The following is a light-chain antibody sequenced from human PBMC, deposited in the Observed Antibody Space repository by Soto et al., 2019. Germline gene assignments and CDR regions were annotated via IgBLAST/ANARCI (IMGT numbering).Light chain of an antibody. CDR2: DSS. J-gene: IGKJ2*01. CDR1: QSISSW. Sequence: DIQMTQSPSTLSAFVGDRVTITCRASQSISSWLAWYQQKPGKAPKVLIYDSSSLESGVPSRFSGSGSGTEFTLTISSLQPDDFATYSGTFGQGTKVDIK. V-gene: IGKV1-5*01. CDR3: T.